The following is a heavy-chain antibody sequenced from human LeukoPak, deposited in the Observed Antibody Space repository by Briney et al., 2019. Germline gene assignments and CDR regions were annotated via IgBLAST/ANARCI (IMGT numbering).Heavy chain of an antibody. V-gene: IGHV1-2*02. CDR3: ARWGLSITMVRGVIPGFDP. D-gene: IGHD3-10*01. Sequence: GASVKVSCKASGYTFTGYYMHWVRQAPGQGLEWMGWINPNSGGTNYAQKFQGRVTMTRDTFISTAYMELSRLRSDDTAVYYCARWGLSITMVRGVIPGFDPWGQGTLVTVSS. CDR2: INPNSGGT. J-gene: IGHJ5*02. CDR1: GYTFTGYY.